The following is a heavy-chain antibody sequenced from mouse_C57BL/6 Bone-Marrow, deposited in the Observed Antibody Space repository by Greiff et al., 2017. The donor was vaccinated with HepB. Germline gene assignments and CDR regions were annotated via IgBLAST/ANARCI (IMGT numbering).Heavy chain of an antibody. CDR3: ARGDLLLRPSFAY. CDR2: ISYDGSN. V-gene: IGHV3-6*01. CDR1: GYSITSGYY. J-gene: IGHJ3*01. Sequence: EVQLQESGPGLVKPSQSLSLTCSVTGYSITSGYYWNWIRQFPGNKLEWMGYISYDGSNNYNPSLKNRISITRDTSKNQFFLKLNSVTTEDTATYYCARGDLLLRPSFAYWGQGTLVTVSA. D-gene: IGHD1-1*01.